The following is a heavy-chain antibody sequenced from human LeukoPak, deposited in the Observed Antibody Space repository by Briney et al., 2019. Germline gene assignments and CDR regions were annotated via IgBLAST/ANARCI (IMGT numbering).Heavy chain of an antibody. V-gene: IGHV3-7*01. J-gene: IGHJ6*02. CDR3: AREVAAAGTLYYYYYYGMDV. D-gene: IGHD6-13*01. CDR1: GFTFSSYW. Sequence: PGGSLRLSCAASGFTFSSYWMSWVRQVPGKGLEWVANIKQDGSEKYYVDSVKGRFTISRDNAKNSLYLQMNSLRAEDTAVYYCAREVAAAGTLYYYYYYGMDVWGLGTTVTVSS. CDR2: IKQDGSEK.